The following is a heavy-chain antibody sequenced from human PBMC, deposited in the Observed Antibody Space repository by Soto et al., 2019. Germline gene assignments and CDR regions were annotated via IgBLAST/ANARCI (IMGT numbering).Heavy chain of an antibody. Sequence: GESLKISCKGSGYSFTSYWISWVRQMPGEGLEWMGRIDPNDPQSNYSPSFQGHVSISADKSISTAYLQWSSLKASDTAMYYCARHSSSSTYYGMDVWGQGTTVTVSS. CDR3: ARHSSSSTYYGMDV. D-gene: IGHD6-6*01. CDR1: GYSFTSYW. J-gene: IGHJ6*02. V-gene: IGHV5-10-1*01. CDR2: IDPNDPQS.